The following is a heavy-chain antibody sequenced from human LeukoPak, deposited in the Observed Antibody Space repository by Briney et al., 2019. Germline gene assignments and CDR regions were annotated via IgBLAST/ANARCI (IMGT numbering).Heavy chain of an antibody. V-gene: IGHV3-30*02. Sequence: GGSLRLSCAAPRFTFSSYGMHWVRQTPGKGPEWVAFIRHDGSYQQYADSVKGRFTVFRDNSKDTVYLQMNSLRTEDTAVYYCAKNRDSSDYPRDFDYWGQGTLVTVSS. CDR2: IRHDGSYQ. D-gene: IGHD3-22*01. J-gene: IGHJ4*02. CDR3: AKNRDSSDYPRDFDY. CDR1: RFTFSSYG.